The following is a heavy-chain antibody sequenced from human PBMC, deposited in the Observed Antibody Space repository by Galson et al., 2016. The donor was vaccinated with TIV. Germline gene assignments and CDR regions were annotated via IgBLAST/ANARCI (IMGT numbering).Heavy chain of an antibody. J-gene: IGHJ4*02. D-gene: IGHD2-21*01. CDR1: GYSFSIYA. CDR3: ARPPYCGGDCYKYDN. Sequence: SVKVSCKASGYSFSIYAMHWVRQAPGQRLEWMGWINGGNGSTKYSKQFQGRLTITRDTSASTAYMELNSLRPEDTAVYYCARPPYCGGDCYKYDNWCQGTLVTVSS. V-gene: IGHV1-3*01. CDR2: INGGNGST.